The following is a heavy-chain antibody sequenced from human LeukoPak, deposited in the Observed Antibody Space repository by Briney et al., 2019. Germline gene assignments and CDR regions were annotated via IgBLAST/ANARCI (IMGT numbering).Heavy chain of an antibody. J-gene: IGHJ4*02. CDR3: ARDRRIGGYSYGLTGNFDY. D-gene: IGHD5-18*01. V-gene: IGHV3-30-3*01. Sequence: GGSLRLSCAASGFTLSSYAMHWVRQAPGKGLEWVAVISDDGSNKYYADSVKGRFTISRDNSKNTLYLQMNSLRTEDTAVYYCARDRRIGGYSYGLTGNFDYWGQGTLVTVSS. CDR2: ISDDGSNK. CDR1: GFTLSSYA.